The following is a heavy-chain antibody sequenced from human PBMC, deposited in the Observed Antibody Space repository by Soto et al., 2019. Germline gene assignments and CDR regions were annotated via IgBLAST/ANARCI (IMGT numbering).Heavy chain of an antibody. CDR1: GFTLSNAW. CDR3: APNWNFDY. Sequence: EVQLVESGGGLVKPGGSLRLSCAASGFTLSNAWVRWVRQAPGKWLEWVGRIKNKMEVVTTDYAAPVKGRFTISRDDSKNMLYLQMNSRITDDSAVYYGAPNWNFDYCGQGTLVTVS. D-gene: IGHD2-8*01. V-gene: IGHV3-15*01. J-gene: IGHJ4*02. CDR2: IKNKMEVVTT.